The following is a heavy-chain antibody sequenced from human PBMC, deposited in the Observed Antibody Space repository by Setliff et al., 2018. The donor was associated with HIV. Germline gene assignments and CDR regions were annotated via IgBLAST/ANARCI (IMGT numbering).Heavy chain of an antibody. D-gene: IGHD6-13*01. Sequence: PGGSLRLSCAASGFPFSNYAMSWVRQAPGKGLEWVSAISSGGGTYYADFVKGRFTISRDNSKNTLYLQMNSLRAEDTAVYYCAKAPLTIVATGGEDCWGQGTLVTVSS. V-gene: IGHV3-23*01. CDR1: GFPFSNYA. CDR2: ISSGGGT. CDR3: AKAPLTIVATGGEDC. J-gene: IGHJ4*02.